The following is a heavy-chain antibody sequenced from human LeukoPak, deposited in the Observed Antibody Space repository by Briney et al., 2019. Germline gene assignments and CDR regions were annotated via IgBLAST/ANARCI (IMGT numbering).Heavy chain of an antibody. CDR3: AGDYEGS. CDR2: IYHSGTT. D-gene: IGHD5-12*01. CDR1: GGSISTYY. Sequence: SETLSLTCTVSGGSISTYYWSWIRQPPGKGLEWIGYIYHSGTTNYNPSLKSRVIISVDKSKNQFSLKLTSVTAADTAVYYCAGDYEGSWGQGTLVTVSS. V-gene: IGHV4-59*12. J-gene: IGHJ5*02.